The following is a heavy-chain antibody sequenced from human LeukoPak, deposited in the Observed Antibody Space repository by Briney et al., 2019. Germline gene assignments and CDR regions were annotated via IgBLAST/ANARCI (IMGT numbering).Heavy chain of an antibody. J-gene: IGHJ4*02. CDR2: IIPIFGTA. CDR3: ARVVVVVAATRQEDY. D-gene: IGHD2-15*01. V-gene: IGHV1-69*13. Sequence: ASVKVSCKASGGTFSSYAISWVRQAPGQGLEWMGGIIPIFGTANYAQKFQGRVTITADESTSTAYMELRSLRSDDTAVYYCARVVVVVAATRQEDYWGQGTLVTVSS. CDR1: GGTFSSYA.